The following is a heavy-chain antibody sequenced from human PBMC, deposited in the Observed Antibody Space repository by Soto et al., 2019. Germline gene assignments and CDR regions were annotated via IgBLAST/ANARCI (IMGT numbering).Heavy chain of an antibody. Sequence: QVQLVESGGGLVQPGGSLRLSCAASGFTFSHYYINWIRQAPGKGLEWISYISSSGISKYYADSVKGRFTISRDNAKNSVYLQMNSLKAGDTAVYYCARDYDSGYSGYVSDWGQGTLVTVSS. CDR3: ARDYDSGYSGYVSD. J-gene: IGHJ1*01. CDR2: ISSSGISK. V-gene: IGHV3-11*01. CDR1: GFTFSHYY. D-gene: IGHD5-12*01.